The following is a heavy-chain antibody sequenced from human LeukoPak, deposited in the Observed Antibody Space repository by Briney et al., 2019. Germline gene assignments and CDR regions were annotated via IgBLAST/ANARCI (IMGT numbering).Heavy chain of an antibody. CDR3: ARDHGVPAAMGYYYYGMDV. CDR2: MNPNSGNT. Sequence: ASVKVSCKASGYTFTSYDINWVRQATGQGLEWMGWMNPNSGNTGYARKFQGRVTMTRNTSISTAYMELSSLRSEDTAVYYCARDHGVPAAMGYYYYGMDVWGQGTTVTVSS. D-gene: IGHD2-2*01. J-gene: IGHJ6*02. V-gene: IGHV1-8*01. CDR1: GYTFTSYD.